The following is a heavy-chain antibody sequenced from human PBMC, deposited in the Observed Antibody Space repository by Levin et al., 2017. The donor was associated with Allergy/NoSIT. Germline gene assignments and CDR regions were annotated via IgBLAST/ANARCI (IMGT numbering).Heavy chain of an antibody. CDR3: AREDGIAARPRYFDL. J-gene: IGHJ2*01. D-gene: IGHD6-6*01. V-gene: IGHV4-31*03. CDR2: IYYSGST. Sequence: LRLSCSVSGASISSGDYYWSWIRQHPGEGLEWIGYIYYSGSTYYKASLKSRVTISIDTSKNQFFLNLRSVTAADTAVYYCAREDGIAARPRYFDLWGRGTLVTVSS. CDR1: GASISSGDYY.